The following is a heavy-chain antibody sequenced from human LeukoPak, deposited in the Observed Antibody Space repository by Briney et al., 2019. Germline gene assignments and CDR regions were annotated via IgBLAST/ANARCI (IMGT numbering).Heavy chain of an antibody. D-gene: IGHD6-19*01. J-gene: IGHJ4*02. Sequence: ASVKVSCKASGYTFTSFAMNWVRQAPGQGLEWMGWINTNTGNPTYAQGFTGRFVFSLDTSVSTAYQQISSLKAEDTAVYYCARDLYSSGLRGDYWGQGTLVTVST. CDR3: ARDLYSSGLRGDY. CDR1: GYTFTSFA. CDR2: INTNTGNP. V-gene: IGHV7-4-1*02.